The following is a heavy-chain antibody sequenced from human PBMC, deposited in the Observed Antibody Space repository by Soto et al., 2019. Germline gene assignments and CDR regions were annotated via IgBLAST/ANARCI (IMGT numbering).Heavy chain of an antibody. Sequence: EVQLLESGGGLVQPGGSLRLSCAASGFTFSNYALSWVRQAPGKGLEWVSSISSIDSSTNYADSVRGRFTISRDNSKNTLYLQINSLRAEASAVYYCAKDGKGGYGGYELDCWGQGTLVAVSS. CDR1: GFTFSNYA. CDR3: AKDGKGGYGGYELDC. D-gene: IGHD5-12*01. V-gene: IGHV3-23*01. J-gene: IGHJ4*02. CDR2: ISSIDSST.